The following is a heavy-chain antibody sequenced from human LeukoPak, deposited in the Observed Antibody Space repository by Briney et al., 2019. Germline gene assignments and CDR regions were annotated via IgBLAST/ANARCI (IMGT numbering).Heavy chain of an antibody. D-gene: IGHD3-22*01. CDR1: GFTFGHYA. V-gene: IGHV3-49*04. Sequence: GGSLRLSCTTSGFTFGHYAVSWVRRAPEEGLVWVGFIRSKAYGGPTEYAASVKGRFTISRDDSKSIAYLQMTSLKTEDTAVYYCTREHGGVYYYDSSGYSKDFDYWGQGTLITVSS. CDR2: IRSKAYGGPT. CDR3: TREHGGVYYYDSSGYSKDFDY. J-gene: IGHJ4*02.